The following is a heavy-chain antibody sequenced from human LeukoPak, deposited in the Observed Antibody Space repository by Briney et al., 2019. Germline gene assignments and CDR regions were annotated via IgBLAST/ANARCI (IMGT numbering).Heavy chain of an antibody. D-gene: IGHD2-2*01. CDR2: ISWNSGSI. J-gene: IGHJ4*02. Sequence: TGGSLRLSCAASGFTFDDYATHWVRQAPGKGLEWVSGISWNSGSIGYADSVKGRFTISRDNAKNSLYLQMNSLRAEDTALYYCAKDIGGGSSTSCYANWGQGTLVTVSS. CDR1: GFTFDDYA. V-gene: IGHV3-9*01. CDR3: AKDIGGGSSTSCYAN.